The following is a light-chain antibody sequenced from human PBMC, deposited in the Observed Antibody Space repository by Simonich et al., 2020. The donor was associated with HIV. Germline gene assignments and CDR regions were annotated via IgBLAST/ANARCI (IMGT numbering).Light chain of an antibody. CDR1: QSVFYRSNNKNY. CDR3: QQYYSIPPT. V-gene: IGKV4-1*01. CDR2: WAS. Sequence: DIVMTQSPDSLALSLGERATINSKSSQSVFYRSNNKNYLAGYPQKPGQPPKLLIYWASTRESWVPARFSGSGSGTDFTLTISSLQAEDVAIYYCQQYYSIPPTFGPGTKVDIK. J-gene: IGKJ3*01.